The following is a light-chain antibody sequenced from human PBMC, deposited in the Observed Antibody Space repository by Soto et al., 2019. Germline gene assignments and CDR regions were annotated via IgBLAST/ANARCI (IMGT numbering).Light chain of an antibody. CDR1: QSVSSN. Sequence: EIVRTQSPATLSVSPGERATLSCRASQSVSSNLAWYQQRPGQARRLLIYGASTRATGIPARFSGSGSGTEFTLTISSLQSEDFAVYYCQQYNNWWTFGQGTKVEI. CDR3: QQYNNWWT. CDR2: GAS. J-gene: IGKJ1*01. V-gene: IGKV3-15*01.